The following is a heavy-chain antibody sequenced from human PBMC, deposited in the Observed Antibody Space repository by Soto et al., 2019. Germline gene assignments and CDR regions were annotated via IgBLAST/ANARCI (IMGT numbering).Heavy chain of an antibody. Sequence: QVQLVESGGGVVQPGRSLRLSCAASGFTLSRFAMHWVRQAPGKGREWVAIIAYDGNQRYYAASVKGRFSISRDNSKNTLYLQMHSLRAEDTAVYYCARDPGRGGYDGWIGYYGDSWGQGTLVIVSS. CDR3: ARDPGRGGYDGWIGYYGDS. V-gene: IGHV3-30-3*01. CDR2: IAYDGNQR. CDR1: GFTLSRFA. J-gene: IGHJ4*02. D-gene: IGHD3-3*01.